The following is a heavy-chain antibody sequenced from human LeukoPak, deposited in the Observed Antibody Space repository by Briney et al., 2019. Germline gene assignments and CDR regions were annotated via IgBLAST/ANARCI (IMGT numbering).Heavy chain of an antibody. V-gene: IGHV3-30*18. J-gene: IGHJ6*02. D-gene: IGHD2-2*01. CDR2: ISYDGSNK. Sequence: GGSLRLSCAASGFTFSSYGMHWVRQAPGKGLEWVAVISYDGSNKYYADSVKGRFTISRDNSKNTLYLQMNSLRAEDTAVYYCAKEYQYQLLSIVKRDYYYYGMDVWGRGTTVTVSS. CDR1: GFTFSSYG. CDR3: AKEYQYQLLSIVKRDYYYYGMDV.